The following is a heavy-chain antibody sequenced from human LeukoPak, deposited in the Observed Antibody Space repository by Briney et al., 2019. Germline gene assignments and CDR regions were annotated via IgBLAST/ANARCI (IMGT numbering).Heavy chain of an antibody. V-gene: IGHV3-30-3*01. D-gene: IGHD3-22*01. CDR1: GFTFSSCS. J-gene: IGHJ4*02. Sequence: GGSLRLSCVASGFTFSSCSMHWVRQAPGKGLEWVAGTSYDGNMKYSADSVKGRFTVSRDNPDNTVYLQLNSLRVEDTAVYYCVKGPYTNYYDSTGYDYWGQGALVTVSS. CDR2: TSYDGNMK. CDR3: VKGPYTNYYDSTGYDY.